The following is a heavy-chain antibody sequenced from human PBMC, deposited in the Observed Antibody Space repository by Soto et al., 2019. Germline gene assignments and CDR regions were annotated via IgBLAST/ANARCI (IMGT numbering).Heavy chain of an antibody. Sequence: ASVKVSCKASGYTFTSYYMNWVRQAPGQGLERMGIINPSGGSTSYAQKFQGRVTMTRDTSTSTVYMELSSLRSEDTAVYYCARVRRSSGYYYGYWGQGTPVTVS. V-gene: IGHV1-46*01. CDR3: ARVRRSSGYYYGY. D-gene: IGHD3-22*01. J-gene: IGHJ4*02. CDR2: INPSGGST. CDR1: GYTFTSYY.